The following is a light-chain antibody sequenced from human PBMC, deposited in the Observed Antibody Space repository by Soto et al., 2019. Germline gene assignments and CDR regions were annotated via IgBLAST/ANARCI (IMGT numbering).Light chain of an antibody. Sequence: EIVLTQSPGTLSLSPGERATLSCRASQSVTSSYLAWYQQKPGQAPRLLIYGASSRATGIPDRFSGSGSGTDFTLTISRLEPEDFAVYYCQQCGNSPPLTFGGWTKVEIK. CDR1: QSVTSSY. CDR3: QQCGNSPPLT. J-gene: IGKJ4*01. CDR2: GAS. V-gene: IGKV3-20*01.